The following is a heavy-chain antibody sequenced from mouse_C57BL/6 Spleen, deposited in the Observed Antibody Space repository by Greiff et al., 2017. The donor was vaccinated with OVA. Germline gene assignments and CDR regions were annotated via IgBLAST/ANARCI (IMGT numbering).Heavy chain of an antibody. V-gene: IGHV3-6*01. CDR2: ISYDGSN. CDR1: GYSITSGYY. Sequence: EVKLMESGPGLVKPSQSLSLTCSVTGYSITSGYYWNWIRQFPGNKLEWMGYISYDGSNNYNPSLKNRISITRDTSKNQFFLKLNSVTTEDTATYYCARDLSKGYWGQGTTLTVSS. CDR3: ARDLSKGY. J-gene: IGHJ2*01.